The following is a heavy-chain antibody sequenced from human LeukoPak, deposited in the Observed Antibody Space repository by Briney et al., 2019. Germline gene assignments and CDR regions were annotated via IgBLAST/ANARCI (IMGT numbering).Heavy chain of an antibody. CDR1: GGSISSRPYY. D-gene: IGHD6-13*01. V-gene: IGHV4-39*07. Sequence: SETLSLTCTVSGGSISSRPYYWGWIRQPPGKGLEWIGSISYSGSTYYNPSLKSRVTISVDTSKNQFSLKLSSVTAADTAVYFCARAYSSSWYFNWFDPWGQGTLVTVSS. CDR3: ARAYSSSWYFNWFDP. J-gene: IGHJ5*02. CDR2: ISYSGST.